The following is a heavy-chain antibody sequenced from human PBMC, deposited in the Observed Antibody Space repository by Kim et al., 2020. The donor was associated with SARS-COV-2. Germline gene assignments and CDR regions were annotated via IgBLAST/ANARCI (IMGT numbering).Heavy chain of an antibody. D-gene: IGHD2-21*02. J-gene: IGHJ4*01. CDR3: ARVGVVVTAIYYFDY. Sequence: GGSLRLSCAASGFTFSSYWMSWVRQAPGKGMQWVANIKQDGSEKYFVDSVKGRFIISRNNAKNSLYLQMNSLRAEDTAVDYCARVGVVVTAIYYFDYWC. CDR1: GFTFSSYW. CDR2: IKQDGSEK. V-gene: IGHV3-7*01.